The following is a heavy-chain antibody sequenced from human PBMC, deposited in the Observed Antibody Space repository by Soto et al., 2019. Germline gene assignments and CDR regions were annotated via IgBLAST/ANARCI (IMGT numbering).Heavy chain of an antibody. CDR1: GYTFSHYY. CDR2: INPVGGGT. J-gene: IGHJ4*02. V-gene: IGHV1-46*01. Sequence: QVHLVQSGDEVKKPGASVKVSCKASGYTFSHYYIHWVRQAPGQGLEWMGMINPVGGGTTFAQKFQGEVTMTTDTSTATVYMELSSLKSEDTAVYYCARPGFFGECYFGYWGQGTLVTVS. CDR3: ARPGFFGECYFGY. D-gene: IGHD3-10*01.